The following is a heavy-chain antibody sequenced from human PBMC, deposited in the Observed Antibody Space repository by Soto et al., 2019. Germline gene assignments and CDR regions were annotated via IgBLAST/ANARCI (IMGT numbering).Heavy chain of an antibody. CDR3: ARDPAIKYYDSRSGSLASNFLGAWFDS. V-gene: IGHV1-46*01. CDR2: INPSDGVT. D-gene: IGHD3-3*01. CDR1: GYTFTNYY. Sequence: GASVKVSCKASGYTFTNYYVHWVRQAPGQGLEWLGVINPSDGVTFYAQKFQDRVSMTSDTPTSTVNLDMRSLRSDDTAFYYCARDPAIKYYDSRSGSLASNFLGAWFDSWGQGTLVTVSS. J-gene: IGHJ5*01.